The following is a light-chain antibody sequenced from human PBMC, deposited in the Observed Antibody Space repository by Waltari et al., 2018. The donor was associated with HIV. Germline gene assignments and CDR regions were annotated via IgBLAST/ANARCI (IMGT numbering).Light chain of an antibody. CDR2: DVS. J-gene: IGLJ2*01. Sequence: QSALTQPASVSGSPGQSITISFTGPSSDVGAYNYVSGYQLHPGKSPKLMIYDVSKRPPGVSDRFSGSKSANTASLTISGLQAEDEAHYYCSSYTSSSTLVFGGGTKLTVL. V-gene: IGLV2-14*03. CDR1: SSDVGAYNY. CDR3: SSYTSSSTLV.